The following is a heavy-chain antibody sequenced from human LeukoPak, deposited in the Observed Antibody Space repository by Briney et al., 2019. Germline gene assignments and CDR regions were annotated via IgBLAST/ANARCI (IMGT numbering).Heavy chain of an antibody. V-gene: IGHV3-74*01. D-gene: IGHD3-9*01. CDR3: ARDLNYNVMTGYQYYFDY. J-gene: IGHJ4*02. Sequence: PGGSLRLSCAASGFTFSRYWMHWVRQAAGKGLMWVSRINSDGSDTSYADSVKGRFTISRDNAKNKVYLQMNSLRDEDTAVYYCARDLNYNVMTGYQYYFDYWGQGILVTVSS. CDR2: INSDGSDT. CDR1: GFTFSRYW.